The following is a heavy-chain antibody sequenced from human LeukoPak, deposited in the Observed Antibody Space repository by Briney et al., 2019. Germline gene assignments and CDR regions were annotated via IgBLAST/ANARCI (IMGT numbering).Heavy chain of an antibody. Sequence: ASVKVSCKASGYTFTGYYMHWVRQAPGQGLEWMGWINPNSGGTNYAQKFQGRVTMTRDTSISTAYMELSRLRSDDTAVYYCAREGNVDTAMVTLVDYWGQGTLVTVSS. V-gene: IGHV1-2*02. D-gene: IGHD5-18*01. CDR2: INPNSGGT. J-gene: IGHJ4*02. CDR1: GYTFTGYY. CDR3: AREGNVDTAMVTLVDY.